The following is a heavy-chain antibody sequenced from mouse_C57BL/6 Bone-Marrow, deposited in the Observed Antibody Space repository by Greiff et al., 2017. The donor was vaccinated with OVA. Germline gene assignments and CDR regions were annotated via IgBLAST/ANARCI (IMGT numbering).Heavy chain of an antibody. V-gene: IGHV6-3*01. CDR2: IRLKSDNYAT. D-gene: IGHD1-1*01. J-gene: IGHJ1*03. CDR3: AGDYNGYFDV. CDR1: GFTFSNYW. Sequence: DVKLVESGGGLVQPGGSMKLSCVASGFTFSNYWMNWVRQSPEKGLEWVAQIRLKSDNYATHYAESVKGRFTISRDDAKSSVYLQMINLRAEDTEVYYCAGDYNGYFDVWGTGTTVTVSS.